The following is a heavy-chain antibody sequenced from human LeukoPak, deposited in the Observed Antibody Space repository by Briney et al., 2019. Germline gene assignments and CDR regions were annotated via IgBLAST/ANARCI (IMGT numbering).Heavy chain of an antibody. J-gene: IGHJ4*02. CDR3: ARFGGGATKDDRLDY. CDR2: MNPNTGNT. Sequence: ASVKVSCKASGYIFTTYDINWVRLAPGQGLEWMAWMNPNTGNTGFAQKFQGRATVSRNTDISTAYMELNSLRSEDTAVYYCARFGGGATKDDRLDYWGQGTLVTASS. V-gene: IGHV1-8*03. CDR1: GYIFTTYD. D-gene: IGHD3-16*01.